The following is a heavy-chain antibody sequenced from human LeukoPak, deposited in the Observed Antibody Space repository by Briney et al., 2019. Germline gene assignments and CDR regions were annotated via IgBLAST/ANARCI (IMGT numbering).Heavy chain of an antibody. V-gene: IGHV3-23*01. CDR3: AKRGVVIRVILVGFHKEAYYFDS. J-gene: IGHJ4*02. D-gene: IGHD3-22*01. CDR1: GITLSNYG. Sequence: GGSLRLSCAVSGITLSNYGMSWVRQAPGKGLEWVAGISDSGGRTYYADSMEGRFTISRDNPKNTLILQMNSLRPEDTAVYFCAKRGVVIRVILVGFHKEAYYFDSWGQGALVTVSS. CDR2: ISDSGGRT.